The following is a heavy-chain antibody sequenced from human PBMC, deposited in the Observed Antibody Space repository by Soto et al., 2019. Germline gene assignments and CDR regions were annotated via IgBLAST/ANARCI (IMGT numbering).Heavy chain of an antibody. CDR2: INYSGST. Sequence: QVQLQQWGAGLLKPSETLSLTCAVYGGSFSGYYWSWLRQPPGKGPEWIGEINYSGSTKYNPSLESRVTISVDTSKNQFSLKLNSVSASDTAVYYCARTGGMDVWSQGATVTVSS. V-gene: IGHV4-34*01. CDR3: ARTGGMDV. CDR1: GGSFSGYY. J-gene: IGHJ6*02.